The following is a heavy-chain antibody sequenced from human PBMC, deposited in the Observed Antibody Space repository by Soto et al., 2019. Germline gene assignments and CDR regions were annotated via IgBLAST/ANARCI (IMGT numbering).Heavy chain of an antibody. CDR1: GGSFSGYY. D-gene: IGHD3-22*01. J-gene: IGHJ5*02. Sequence: QVQLQQWGAGLLKPSETLSLTCAVYGGSFSGYYWSWIRQPPGKGLEWIGEINHSGSTNYNPSLKSRVTISVDTSKNQFSLKLSSVTAADTAVYYRARGPITTNPRFDPWGQGTLVTVSS. CDR3: ARGPITTNPRFDP. CDR2: INHSGST. V-gene: IGHV4-34*01.